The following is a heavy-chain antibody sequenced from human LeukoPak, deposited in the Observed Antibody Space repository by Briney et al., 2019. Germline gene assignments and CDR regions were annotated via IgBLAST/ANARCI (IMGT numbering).Heavy chain of an antibody. CDR2: IYYSGST. V-gene: IGHV4-31*03. D-gene: IGHD2-2*01. CDR1: GGSISSGGYY. CDR3: ARAVGYCSSTSCATPDYFDY. J-gene: IGHJ4*02. Sequence: PSETLSLTCTVSGGSISSGGYYWSWIRQHPGKGLEWIGYIYYSGSTYYNPSLKGRVTISVDTSKNQFSLKLSSVTAADTAVYYCARAVGYCSSTSCATPDYFDYWGQGTLVTVSS.